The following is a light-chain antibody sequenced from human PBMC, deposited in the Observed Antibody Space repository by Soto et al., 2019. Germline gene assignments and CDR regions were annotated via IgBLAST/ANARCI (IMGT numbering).Light chain of an antibody. J-gene: IGKJ3*01. CDR2: EAS. Sequence: EIVMTQSPATLSVSPGARVPLSCRARQSVHNNLAWYPHHPGQAPRLLIYEASLRATGVPARFSGSGSGSDSTRTLSSLEPEDFAVYYCQQYGSSPPVTFGPGTKVDIK. CDR3: QQYGSSPPVT. V-gene: IGKV3-15*01. CDR1: QSVHNN.